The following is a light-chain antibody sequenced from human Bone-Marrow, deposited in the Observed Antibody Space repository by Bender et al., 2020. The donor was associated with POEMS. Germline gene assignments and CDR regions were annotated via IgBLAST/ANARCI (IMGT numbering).Light chain of an antibody. CDR3: YSYAGSYAWV. CDR1: NIGSKS. V-gene: IGLV3-21*03. CDR2: DDG. Sequence: SYVLTQPPSVSVAPGKTATITCVGNNIGSKSVHWYQQKPGQAPVVVVYDDGDRPSGIPERFSGSKSGNTASLTISGLQAEDEADYYCYSYAGSYAWVFGGGTKLTVL. J-gene: IGLJ3*02.